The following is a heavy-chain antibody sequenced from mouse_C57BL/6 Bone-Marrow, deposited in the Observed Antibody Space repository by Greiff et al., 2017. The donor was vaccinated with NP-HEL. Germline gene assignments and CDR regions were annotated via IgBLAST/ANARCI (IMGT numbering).Heavy chain of an antibody. Sequence: EVQGVESGGDLVKPGGSLKLSCAASGFTFSTYGMSWVRQTPDKRLEWVATISSGGSYTYYPDSVKGRFTISRDNAKNTLYLQMSSLKSEDTAMYYCARHEGYYGRGSTMDCWGQGTSVTVSS. CDR3: ARHEGYYGRGSTMDC. V-gene: IGHV5-6*01. CDR1: GFTFSTYG. CDR2: ISSGGSYT. D-gene: IGHD2-3*01. J-gene: IGHJ4*01.